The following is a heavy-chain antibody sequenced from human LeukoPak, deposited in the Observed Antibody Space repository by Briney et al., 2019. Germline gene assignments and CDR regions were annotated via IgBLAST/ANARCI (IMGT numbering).Heavy chain of an antibody. CDR3: ARGRYPHTSSWYGDAFDI. CDR1: GYTFTSYD. Sequence: ASVKVSCKASGYTFTSYDINWVRQAPGQGLEWMGWISGYNDNTNYAQNLQGRVTMTTDTSTSTAYMELRSLRSDDTAVYYCARGRYPHTSSWYGDAFDIWGQGQWSPSLQ. D-gene: IGHD6-13*01. V-gene: IGHV1-18*01. CDR2: ISGYNDNT. J-gene: IGHJ3*02.